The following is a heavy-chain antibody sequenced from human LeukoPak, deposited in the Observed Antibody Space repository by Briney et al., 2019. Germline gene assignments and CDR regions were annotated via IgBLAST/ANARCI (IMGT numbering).Heavy chain of an antibody. CDR2: ISGSGGST. V-gene: IGHV3-23*01. D-gene: IGHD2-2*01. J-gene: IGHJ6*02. Sequence: GGSLRLSCAASGFTFSSYAMSWVRQAPGKGLEWVSAISGSGGSTYYADSVKGRFTISRDNSKNTLYLQMSSLRAEDTAVYYCAKWGDIVVVPAAGRGMDVWGQGTTVTVSS. CDR3: AKWGDIVVVPAAGRGMDV. CDR1: GFTFSSYA.